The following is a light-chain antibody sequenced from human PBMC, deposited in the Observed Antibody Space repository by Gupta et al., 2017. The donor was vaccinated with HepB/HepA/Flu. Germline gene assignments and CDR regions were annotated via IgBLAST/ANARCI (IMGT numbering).Light chain of an antibody. CDR3: SAGDSILSARV. V-gene: IGLV10-54*04. Sequence: QAGLTQPPSVSKGLRQTATLTCTGNSNNVGNQGAAWLQQHQGHPPKLLSYRNNNRPSGISERFSASSSGNTASLTITGLQPEDDADYYCSAGDSILSARVFGGGTKLTVL. J-gene: IGLJ2*01. CDR2: RNN. CDR1: SNNVGNQG.